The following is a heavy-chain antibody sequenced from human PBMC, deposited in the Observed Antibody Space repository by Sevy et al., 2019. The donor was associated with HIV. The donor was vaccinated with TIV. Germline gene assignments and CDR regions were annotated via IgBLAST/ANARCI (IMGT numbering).Heavy chain of an antibody. J-gene: IGHJ4*02. CDR2: ISGYNGNT. CDR1: GYTFSNYG. Sequence: ASVKVSCKASGYTFSNYGVTWVRQAPGQGLEWMGWISGYNGNTKYAQKFQDRVIMTTDTATSTAYMELRSLGSDDTAVYYCVRDESFSLIVVDPDYWGQGTLVTVSS. D-gene: IGHD3-22*01. V-gene: IGHV1-18*01. CDR3: VRDESFSLIVVDPDY.